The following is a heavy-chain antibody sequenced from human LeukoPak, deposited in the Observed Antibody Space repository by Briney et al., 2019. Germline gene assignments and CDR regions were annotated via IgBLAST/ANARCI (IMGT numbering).Heavy chain of an antibody. J-gene: IGHJ4*02. CDR3: ARVDASGSY. CDR1: GYTFTGYY. V-gene: IGHV1-2*02. D-gene: IGHD3-10*01. Sequence: ASVKVSCKASGYTFTGYYMHWVRQAPGQGLEWMGWINPNSGGTNYAQKFQGRVALTRDTSITTAFMELSGLRSDDTAVYYCARVDASGSYWGQGTLVTVSS. CDR2: INPNSGGT.